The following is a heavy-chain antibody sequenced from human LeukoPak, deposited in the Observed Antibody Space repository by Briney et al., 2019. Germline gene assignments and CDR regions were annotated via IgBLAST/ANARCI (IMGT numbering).Heavy chain of an antibody. CDR1: GGSISSYY. J-gene: IGHJ4*02. CDR3: ARALKRWLHMLDY. V-gene: IGHV4-59*01. CDR2: IYYSGST. D-gene: IGHD5-24*01. Sequence: SETLSLTCTVSGGSISSYYWSWIRQPPGKGLEWTGYIYYSGSTNYNPSLKSRVTISVDTSKNQFSLKLSSVTAADTAVYYCARALKRWLHMLDYWGQGTLVTVSS.